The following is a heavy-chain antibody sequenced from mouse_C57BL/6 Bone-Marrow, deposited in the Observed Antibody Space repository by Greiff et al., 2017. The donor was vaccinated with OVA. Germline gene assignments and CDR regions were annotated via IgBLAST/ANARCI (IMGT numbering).Heavy chain of an antibody. CDR2: IDPSDSYT. V-gene: IGHV1-69*01. J-gene: IGHJ2*01. CDR3: ARSYYYGSSLSYFDY. CDR1: GYTFTSYW. D-gene: IGHD1-1*01. Sequence: QVQLQQPGAELVMPGASVKLSCKASGYTFTSYWMHWVKQRPGQGLEWIGEIDPSDSYTNYNQKLKGKSTLTVDKSSSTAYMQLSSLTSEDSAVYYCARSYYYGSSLSYFDYWGQGTTLTVSS.